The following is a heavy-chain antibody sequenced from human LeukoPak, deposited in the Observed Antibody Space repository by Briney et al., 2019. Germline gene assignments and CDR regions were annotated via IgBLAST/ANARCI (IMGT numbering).Heavy chain of an antibody. CDR3: ARAVPTMTETAQVDY. J-gene: IGHJ4*02. CDR2: INPNSGGT. D-gene: IGHD5-12*01. Sequence: ASVKVSCKASGYTFTGYYMHWVRQAPGQGLEWMGWINPNSGGTNYAQKFQGRVTMTRDTSISTAYMELSRLRSDDTAVYYCARAVPTMTETAQVDYWGQGTLVTVSS. CDR1: GYTFTGYY. V-gene: IGHV1-2*02.